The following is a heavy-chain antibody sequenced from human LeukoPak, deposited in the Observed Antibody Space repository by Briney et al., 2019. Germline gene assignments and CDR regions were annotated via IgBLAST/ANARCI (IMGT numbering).Heavy chain of an antibody. CDR3: AGHHPRNTVDF. CDR1: GGSISSYY. J-gene: IGHJ4*02. Sequence: SETLSLTCTVSGGSISSYYWSWIRQPPGKGLEWIAYISDIGSINYNPSLKSRVTISLDTSKNQFSLKLSFVTAADTAVYYCAGHHPRNTVDFWGQGTLVTVSS. V-gene: IGHV4-59*08. D-gene: IGHD2/OR15-2a*01. CDR2: ISDIGSI.